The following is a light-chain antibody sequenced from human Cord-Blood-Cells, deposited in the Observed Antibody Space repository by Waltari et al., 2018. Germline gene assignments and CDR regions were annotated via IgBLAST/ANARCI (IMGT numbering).Light chain of an antibody. V-gene: IGLV2-23*01. Sequence: QSALTQPASVSGSPGPSIPISCTATSSDVGSYKLVSWYQQHPGKAPKLMIYEGSKRPSGVSNRFSGSKSGNTASLTISGLQAEDEADYYCCSYAGSSSYVFGTGTKVTVL. J-gene: IGLJ1*01. CDR2: EGS. CDR3: CSYAGSSSYV. CDR1: SSDVGSYKL.